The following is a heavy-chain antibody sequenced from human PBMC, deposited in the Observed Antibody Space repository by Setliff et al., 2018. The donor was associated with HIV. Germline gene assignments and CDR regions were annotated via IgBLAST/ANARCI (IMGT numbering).Heavy chain of an antibody. CDR3: AKQTVSSSWSNWFDP. CDR1: GFTFSSYG. CDR2: IRYDGSNK. Sequence: HPGGSLRLSCAASGFTFSSYGMHWVRQAPGKGLEWVAFIRYDGSNKYYADSVKGRFTISRDNSKNTRYLQMNSLRAEDTAVYYCAKQTVSSSWSNWFDPWGQGTLVTAPQ. D-gene: IGHD6-13*01. V-gene: IGHV3-30*02. J-gene: IGHJ5*02.